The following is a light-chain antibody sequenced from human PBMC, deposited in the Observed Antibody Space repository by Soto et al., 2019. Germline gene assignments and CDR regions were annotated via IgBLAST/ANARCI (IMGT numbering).Light chain of an antibody. CDR3: SSYTSSSWV. V-gene: IGLV2-11*01. J-gene: IGLJ3*02. CDR2: DVS. CDR1: SSDVGGYDY. Sequence: QSVLTQPRSVSGSPGQSVTISCSGTSSDVGGYDYVSWSQQHPGKAPKLIIYDVSKRPSGVPDRFSGSKSGNTASLTISGLQAEDEADYYCSSYTSSSWVFGGGTKLTVL.